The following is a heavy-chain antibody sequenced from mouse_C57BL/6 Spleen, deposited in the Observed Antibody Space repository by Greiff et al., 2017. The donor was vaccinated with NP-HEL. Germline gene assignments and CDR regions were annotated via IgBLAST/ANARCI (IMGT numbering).Heavy chain of an antibody. V-gene: IGHV5-17*01. CDR2: ISSGSSTI. CDR3: ARKDSSGLGYAMDY. CDR1: GFTFSDYG. D-gene: IGHD3-2*02. Sequence: EVQRVESGGGLVKPGGSLKLSCAASGFTFSDYGMHWVRQAPEKGLEWVAYISSGSSTIYYADTVKGRFTISRDNAKNTLFLQMTSLRSEDTAMYYCARKDSSGLGYAMDYWGQGTSVTVSS. J-gene: IGHJ4*01.